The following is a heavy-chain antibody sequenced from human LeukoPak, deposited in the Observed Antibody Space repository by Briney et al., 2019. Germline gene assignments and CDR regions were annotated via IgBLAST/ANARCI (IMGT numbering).Heavy chain of an antibody. CDR2: IYSGGST. V-gene: IGHV3-53*01. CDR1: GFSVSTNY. CDR3: ANYCSTASCSAPFQ. D-gene: IGHD2-2*01. Sequence: GGSLRLSCAASGFSVSTNYMNWVRQAPGKGLEWVSVIYSGGSTYYADSVKGRFTISRDNAKNSLYLQMNSLRAEDTAVYYCANYCSTASCSAPFQWGQGTLVTVSS. J-gene: IGHJ4*02.